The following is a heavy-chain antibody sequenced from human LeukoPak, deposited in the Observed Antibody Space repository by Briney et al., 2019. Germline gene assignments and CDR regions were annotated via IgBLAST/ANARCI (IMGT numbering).Heavy chain of an antibody. J-gene: IGHJ4*02. V-gene: IGHV4-59*01. CDR3: ARGSSSWPYYFDY. CDR1: GGSISSYY. D-gene: IGHD6-13*01. CDR2: FYYSGST. Sequence: SETLSLTCTVSGGSISSYYWNWIRQPPGKGLEWIGYFYYSGSTNYNLSLKSRVTISGDTSKNQFSLKLSSVTAADTAMYYCARGSSSWPYYFDYWGQGTLVTVSS.